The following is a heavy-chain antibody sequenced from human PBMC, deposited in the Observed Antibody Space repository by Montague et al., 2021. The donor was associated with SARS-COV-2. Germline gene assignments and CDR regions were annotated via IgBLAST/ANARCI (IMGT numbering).Heavy chain of an antibody. J-gene: IGHJ6*02. V-gene: IGHV4-39*07. CDR3: ARDAIVLQGVTKGMDV. Sequence: SETLSLTCTVSGGSISSFTYYWGWIRRPPGKGLEWIGNMYYSGSTYYNPSLKSRVTISIDTSKNQFSLKLSSVTAADTAVYYCARDAIVLQGVTKGMDVWGQGTSVTVSS. D-gene: IGHD4/OR15-4a*01. CDR2: MYYSGST. CDR1: GGSISSFTYY.